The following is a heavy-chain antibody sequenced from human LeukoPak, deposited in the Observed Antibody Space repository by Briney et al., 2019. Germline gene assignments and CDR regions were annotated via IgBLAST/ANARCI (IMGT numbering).Heavy chain of an antibody. Sequence: PSGTLSLTCAVTGGSITITTWGAWVRHPPGKGLEWIGEVYHNGRTNYNPSLQSRITISVDKSKNQFSLNLTSVTAADTAIYYCARDWDGRDSDRSGYYPRWFDPWGQGALVTVSS. CDR2: VYHNGRT. D-gene: IGHD3-22*01. J-gene: IGHJ5*02. CDR3: ARDWDGRDSDRSGYYPRWFDP. V-gene: IGHV4-4*02. CDR1: GGSITITTW.